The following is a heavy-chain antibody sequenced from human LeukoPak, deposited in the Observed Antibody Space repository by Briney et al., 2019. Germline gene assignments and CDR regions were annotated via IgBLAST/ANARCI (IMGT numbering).Heavy chain of an antibody. J-gene: IGHJ4*02. D-gene: IGHD6-13*01. CDR3: ARDVIAAAGTDDY. V-gene: IGHV4-34*01. Sequence: SETLSLTCAVYGVSFSGYYWSWIRQPPGKGLEWIGEINHSGSTNYNPSLKSRVTISVDTSKNQFSLKLSSVTAADTAVYYCARDVIAAAGTDDYWGQGTLVTVSS. CDR2: INHSGST. CDR1: GVSFSGYY.